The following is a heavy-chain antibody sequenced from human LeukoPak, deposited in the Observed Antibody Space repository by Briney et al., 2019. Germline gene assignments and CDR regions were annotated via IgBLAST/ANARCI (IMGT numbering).Heavy chain of an antibody. D-gene: IGHD6-13*01. J-gene: IGHJ4*02. Sequence: GGSLRLSCAASGFTFNNYALAWVRQAPEKGLECVSAISGDGVSPYYVDSVRGRFTISRDNSKNTLYLQMNSLRTEDTAVYYCAKDSANSSWYLSLIMGFWGQGTLVTVSS. CDR3: AKDSANSSWYLSLIMGF. V-gene: IGHV3-23*01. CDR2: ISGDGVSP. CDR1: GFTFNNYA.